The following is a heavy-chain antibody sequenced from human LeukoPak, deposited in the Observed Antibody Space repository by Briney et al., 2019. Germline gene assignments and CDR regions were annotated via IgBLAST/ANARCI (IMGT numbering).Heavy chain of an antibody. CDR3: AREIRICSGGSCYSDSRFDP. Sequence: PSETLSLTCAVYGGSFSGYYWSWIRQPPGKGLEWIGEINHSGSTNYNPSLKSRVTISVHTSKNQFSLKLSSVTAADTAVYYCAREIRICSGGSCYSDSRFDPWGQGTLVTVSS. V-gene: IGHV4-34*01. D-gene: IGHD2-15*01. CDR2: INHSGST. CDR1: GGSFSGYY. J-gene: IGHJ5*02.